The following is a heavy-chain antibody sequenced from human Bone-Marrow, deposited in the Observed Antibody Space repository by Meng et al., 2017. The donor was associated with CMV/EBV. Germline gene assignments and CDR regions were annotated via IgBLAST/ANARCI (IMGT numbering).Heavy chain of an antibody. D-gene: IGHD2-2*01. Sequence: GSLRLSCAASGFTFSSYWMSWIRQPPGKGLEWIGEINHSGSTNYNPSLKSRVTISVDTSKNQFSLKLSSVTAADTAVYYCASSNYQLLYYDYWGQGTLVTVSS. CDR2: INHSGST. CDR1: GFTFSSYW. V-gene: IGHV4-34*01. J-gene: IGHJ4*02. CDR3: ASSNYQLLYYDY.